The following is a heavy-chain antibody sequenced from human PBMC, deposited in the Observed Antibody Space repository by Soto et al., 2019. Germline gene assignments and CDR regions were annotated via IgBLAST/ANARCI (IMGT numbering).Heavy chain of an antibody. CDR3: ARVHCSAGTCLDGLDF. CDR2: IYYRSKWFH. D-gene: IGHD2-15*01. J-gene: IGHJ6*02. CDR1: GDSVSSNGAC. Sequence: SQTLSLTCVISGDSVSSNGACWNWIRQSPSRGLQWLGRIYYRSKWFHDYAASVEGRMAINPDTSRNQFSLQLNYVTPEDTAVYYCARVHCSAGTCLDGLDFWGQGTTVTVSS. V-gene: IGHV6-1*01.